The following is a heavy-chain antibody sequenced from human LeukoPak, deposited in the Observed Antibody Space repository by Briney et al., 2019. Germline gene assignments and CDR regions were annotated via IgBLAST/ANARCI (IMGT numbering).Heavy chain of an antibody. CDR1: GFTFSSYG. CDR3: AKDLDYGTFLDY. Sequence: PGGSLRLSCAASGFTFSSYGMSWVRQAPGKGLEWVSAISGSGGSTYYADSVKGRFTISRDNSKNTLYLQMNSLRAEDTAVYYCAKDLDYGTFLDYWGQGTLVTVSS. J-gene: IGHJ4*02. D-gene: IGHD4/OR15-4a*01. CDR2: ISGSGGST. V-gene: IGHV3-23*01.